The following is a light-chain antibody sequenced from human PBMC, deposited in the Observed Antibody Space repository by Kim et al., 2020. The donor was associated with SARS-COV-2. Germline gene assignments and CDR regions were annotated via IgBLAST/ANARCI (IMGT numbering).Light chain of an antibody. Sequence: QSALTQPASVSGSPGQSITVSCTGTSSDAGAYNHVSWFQQHPGRAPKLMIYDVSDRPSGVSDRFSGSKSGNTASLTISGLQAEDEADYYCSSYTTNITLFYVFGTGTKVTVL. J-gene: IGLJ1*01. CDR2: DVS. V-gene: IGLV2-14*03. CDR1: SSDAGAYNH. CDR3: SSYTTNITLFYV.